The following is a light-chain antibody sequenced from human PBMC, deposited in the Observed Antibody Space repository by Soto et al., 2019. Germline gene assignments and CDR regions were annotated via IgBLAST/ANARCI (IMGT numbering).Light chain of an antibody. CDR3: QQYYSYPRT. CDR2: AAS. J-gene: IGKJ2*01. CDR1: QGISSY. V-gene: IGKV1-8*01. Sequence: AIRMTQSPSSLSASTGDRVTITCRASQGISSYLAWYQQKPGKAPNLLIYAASTLQSGVPSRFSGSGSGTDFTLTISCLQSEDFAPYYCQQYYSYPRTFGQG.